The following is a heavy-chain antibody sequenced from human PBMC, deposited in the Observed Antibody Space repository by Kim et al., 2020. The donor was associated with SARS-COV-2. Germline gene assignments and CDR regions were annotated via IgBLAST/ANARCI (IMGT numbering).Heavy chain of an antibody. D-gene: IGHD3-10*01. CDR1: GGSISSYY. V-gene: IGHV4-59*13. J-gene: IGHJ4*02. CDR3: AREPKKGNYFDY. CDR2: IYYSGST. Sequence: SETLSLTCTVSGGSISSYYWSWIRQPPGKGLEWIGYIYYSGSTNYNPSLKSRVTISVDTSKNQFSLKLSSVTAADTAVYYCAREPKKGNYFDYWGQGTLVTVSS.